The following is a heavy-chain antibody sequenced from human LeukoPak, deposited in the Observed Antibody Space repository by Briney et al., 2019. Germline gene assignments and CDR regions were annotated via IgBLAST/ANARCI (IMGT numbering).Heavy chain of an antibody. CDR3: AREEEGDYSDYFDY. V-gene: IGHV4-4*07. CDR1: GVSIRSYS. Sequence: ASETLSLTCSVSGVSIRSYSWSWIRQPSGKGLEWIGRIQTSGSTNYNPSLRSRVTMSVDTSKNQFSLKLSSVTAADTAVYYCAREEEGDYSDYFDYRGQGTLVTVSS. CDR2: IQTSGST. J-gene: IGHJ4*02. D-gene: IGHD2-15*01.